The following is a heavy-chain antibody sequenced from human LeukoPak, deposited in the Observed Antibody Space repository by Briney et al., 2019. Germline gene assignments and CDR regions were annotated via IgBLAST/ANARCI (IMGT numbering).Heavy chain of an antibody. CDR1: GFTFSSYW. CDR2: IKQDGSEK. CDR3: ARVGIAARRNWFDP. V-gene: IGHV3-7*01. D-gene: IGHD6-6*01. J-gene: IGHJ5*02. Sequence: GGSLRLSCAASGFTFSSYWMSWVRQAPGKGLGWVANIKQDGSEKYYVDSVKGRFTISRDNAKNSLYLQMNSLRAEDTAVYYCARVGIAARRNWFDPWGRGTLVTVSS.